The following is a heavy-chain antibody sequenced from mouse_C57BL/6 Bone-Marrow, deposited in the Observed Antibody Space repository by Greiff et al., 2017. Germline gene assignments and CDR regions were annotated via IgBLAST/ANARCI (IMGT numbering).Heavy chain of an antibody. Sequence: EVMLVESGGDLVKPGGSLKLSCAASGFTFSSYGISWVRQTPDKRLEWVATISSGGSYTYSPDSVKGRFTISRDNDKHTLYLQMSSLKSEDTAMYYCAKANWDEAMDYWGQGTSVTVSS. CDR2: ISSGGSYT. D-gene: IGHD4-1*01. V-gene: IGHV5-6*02. CDR1: GFTFSSYG. CDR3: AKANWDEAMDY. J-gene: IGHJ4*01.